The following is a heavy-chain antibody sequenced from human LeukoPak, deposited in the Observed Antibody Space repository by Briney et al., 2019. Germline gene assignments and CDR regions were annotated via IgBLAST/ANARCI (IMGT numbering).Heavy chain of an antibody. V-gene: IGHV4-39*01. D-gene: IGHD3-22*01. CDR2: IYFSET. J-gene: IGHJ3*02. Sequence: PSETLSLTCTVSGGSSSDTTYYWAWIRPPPGKGLEWIGSIYFSETKYNPSLKSRITISGDTSKKQFSLKLSSVTAADAAVYYCASPSKLVISRGGFDMWGQGTMVTVSA. CDR3: ASPSKLVISRGGFDM. CDR1: GGSSSDTTYY.